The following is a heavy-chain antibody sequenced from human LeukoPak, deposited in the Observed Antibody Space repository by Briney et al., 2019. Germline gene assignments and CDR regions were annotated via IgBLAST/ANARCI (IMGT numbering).Heavy chain of an antibody. CDR3: ARDLSGHWTYDY. V-gene: IGHV3-30-3*01. Sequence: GGSLRLSCAASGFTFRNYYMHWVRQAPGKGLEWVAVISLDGNNEYYADSAKGRFSLSRDNSMNTPYLQLNSLRTEDTAMYYCARDLSGHWTYDYWGQGTLVTVSS. J-gene: IGHJ4*01. D-gene: IGHD1-1*01. CDR1: GFTFRNYY. CDR2: ISLDGNNE.